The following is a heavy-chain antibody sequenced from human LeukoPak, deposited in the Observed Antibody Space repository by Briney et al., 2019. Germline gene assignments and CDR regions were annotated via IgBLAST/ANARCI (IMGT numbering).Heavy chain of an antibody. CDR3: ARYGDNSYYFDY. D-gene: IGHD4-23*01. CDR2: IYYSGST. J-gene: IGHJ4*02. Sequence: SQTLSLTCTVSGGSIHSGGFYWSWIRQHPGKGLEWIGYIYYSGSTYYNPSLKSRLTISVDMSKNQFSLKLSSVTAADTAVYYCARYGDNSYYFDYWGQGALVTVSS. V-gene: IGHV4-31*03. CDR1: GGSIHSGGFY.